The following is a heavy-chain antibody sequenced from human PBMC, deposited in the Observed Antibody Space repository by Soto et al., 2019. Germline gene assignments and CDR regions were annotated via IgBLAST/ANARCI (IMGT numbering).Heavy chain of an antibody. Sequence: SETLSLTCTVSGGSISSYYWSWIRQPPGKGLEWIGYIYYSGSTNYNPSLKSRVTISVDTSKNQFSLKLSSVTAADTAVYYCARGGQSWDIRRSFDPWGQGTLVTVSS. J-gene: IGHJ5*02. CDR2: IYYSGST. D-gene: IGHD5-12*01. CDR1: GGSISSYY. CDR3: ARGGQSWDIRRSFDP. V-gene: IGHV4-59*08.